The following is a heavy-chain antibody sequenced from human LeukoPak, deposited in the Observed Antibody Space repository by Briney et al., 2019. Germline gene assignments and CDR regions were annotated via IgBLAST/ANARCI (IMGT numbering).Heavy chain of an antibody. CDR3: ARDRVVAVAGGDYFDY. Sequence: PSETLSLTCTVSGGSISSSSYYWGWVRQPPGKGREWLGSIYYSGSTYYNPTLKIRVTISVDTSKNQFSLKLSSVTAADTAVYYCARDRVVAVAGGDYFDYWGQGTLVTVSS. CDR2: IYYSGST. V-gene: IGHV4-39*07. CDR1: GGSISSSSYY. J-gene: IGHJ4*02. D-gene: IGHD6-19*01.